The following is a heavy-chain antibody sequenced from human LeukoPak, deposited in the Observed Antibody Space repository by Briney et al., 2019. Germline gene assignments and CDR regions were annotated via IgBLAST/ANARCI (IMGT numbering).Heavy chain of an antibody. CDR2: INHSGST. CDR1: GGSFSGYY. D-gene: IGHD2-2*01. CDR3: GRAVSSTSAEYYYYMDV. J-gene: IGHJ6*03. V-gene: IGHV4-34*01. Sequence: SETLSLTCAVYGGSFSGYYWSWIRQPPGKGLEWIGEINHSGSTNYNPSLKSRVTISVDTSKNQFSLKLSSVTAADTALYYCGRAVSSTSAEYYYYMDVWGKGTTVTVSS.